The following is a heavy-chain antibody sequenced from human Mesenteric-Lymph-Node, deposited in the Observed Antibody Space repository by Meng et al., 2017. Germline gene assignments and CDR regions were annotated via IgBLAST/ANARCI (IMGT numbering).Heavy chain of an antibody. J-gene: IGHJ4*02. CDR3: ARDRGGLGAFDY. CDR1: GGSISSGDYY. V-gene: IGHV4-30-4*08. D-gene: IGHD5-12*01. Sequence: QVLLKKWGAGLLKPSGTLSLTCTVSGGSISSGDYYWSWIRQPPGKGLEWIGYIYYSGSTYYNPSLKSRVTISVDTSKNQFSLKLSSVTAADTAVYYCARDRGGLGAFDYWGQGTLVTVSS. CDR2: IYYSGST.